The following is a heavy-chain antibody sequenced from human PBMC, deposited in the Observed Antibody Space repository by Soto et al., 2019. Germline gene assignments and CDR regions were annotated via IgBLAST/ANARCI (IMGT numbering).Heavy chain of an antibody. CDR2: IYYSGST. CDR1: GGSISSGVYY. CDR3: AKAPVSITLFGVSGMDV. V-gene: IGHV4-30-4*01. D-gene: IGHD3-3*01. J-gene: IGHJ6*04. Sequence: SETLSLTCTVSGGSISSGVYYWNWIRQPPGKGLEWIGYIYYSGSTYYNPSLKSRVNMSVDTSKNQFSLKLSSVTAADTAVYYCAKAPVSITLFGVSGMDVWGKETTVTVAS.